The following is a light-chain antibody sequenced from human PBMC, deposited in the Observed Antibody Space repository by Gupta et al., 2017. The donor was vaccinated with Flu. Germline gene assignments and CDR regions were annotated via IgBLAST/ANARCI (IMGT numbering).Light chain of an antibody. Sequence: IQMTQSPSSLTESIGDRVTITCQASQDISNYLNWYQQKPGQVPKVLIYDALNLQTGVPSRFSGSGSGTHFTFTISSLQPEDIATYFCQQYDVLPVTFGQGTRLEIK. CDR2: DAL. CDR3: QQYDVLPVT. CDR1: QDISNY. J-gene: IGKJ5*01. V-gene: IGKV1-33*01.